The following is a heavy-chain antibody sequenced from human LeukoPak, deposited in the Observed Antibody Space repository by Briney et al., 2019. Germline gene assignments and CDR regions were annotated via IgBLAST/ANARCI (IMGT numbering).Heavy chain of an antibody. V-gene: IGHV4-34*01. CDR1: GGSFSGYY. CDR3: ATTNRDNFGDYFFDY. J-gene: IGHJ4*02. CDR2: INHSGST. D-gene: IGHD4-17*01. Sequence: ASETLSLTCAVYGGSFSGYYWSWIRQPPGKGLEWIGEINHSGSTNYNPSLKSRVTISVDTSKNQFSLKLSSVTAADTAVYYCATTNRDNFGDYFFDYWGQGTLVTVSS.